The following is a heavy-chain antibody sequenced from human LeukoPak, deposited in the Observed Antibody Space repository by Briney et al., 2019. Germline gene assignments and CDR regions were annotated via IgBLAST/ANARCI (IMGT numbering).Heavy chain of an antibody. CDR3: ARSVYDSSGYPHDAFDI. CDR2: IYTSGST. D-gene: IGHD3-22*01. Sequence: PSETLSLTCTVSGGSISSYYWSWIRQPAGKGLEWIGRIYTSGSTNYNPPLKSRVTMSVDTSKNQFSLKLSSVTAADTAVYYCARSVYDSSGYPHDAFDIWGQGTMVTVSS. J-gene: IGHJ3*02. CDR1: GGSISSYY. V-gene: IGHV4-4*07.